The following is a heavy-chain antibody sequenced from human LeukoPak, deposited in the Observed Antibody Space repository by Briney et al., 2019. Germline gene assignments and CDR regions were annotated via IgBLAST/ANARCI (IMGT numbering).Heavy chain of an antibody. CDR2: IYHSGST. CDR1: GGSISSGGHS. CDR3: ARSTYAGSGGLFDY. D-gene: IGHD4-23*01. J-gene: IGHJ4*02. V-gene: IGHV4-30-2*01. Sequence: PSETLSLTCTVSGGSISSGGHSWSWIRQPPGKGLEWIGYIYHSGSTYYNPSLKSRVTISVDRSKNQFSLKLSSVTAADTAVYYCARSTYAGSGGLFDYWGQGTLVTVSS.